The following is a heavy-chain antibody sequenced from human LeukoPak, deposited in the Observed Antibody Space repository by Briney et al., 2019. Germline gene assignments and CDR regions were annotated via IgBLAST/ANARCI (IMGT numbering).Heavy chain of an antibody. D-gene: IGHD6-19*01. CDR3: ARGSLYSSGWYPRWYFDL. V-gene: IGHV4-59*12. CDR1: GGSISSYY. J-gene: IGHJ2*01. Sequence: PSETLSLTCTVSGGSISSYYWSWIRQPPWKGLEWIGYIYYSGSTNYNPSLKSRVTISVDTSKNQFSLRLSSVTAADTAVYYCARGSLYSSGWYPRWYFDLWGRGTLVTVSS. CDR2: IYYSGST.